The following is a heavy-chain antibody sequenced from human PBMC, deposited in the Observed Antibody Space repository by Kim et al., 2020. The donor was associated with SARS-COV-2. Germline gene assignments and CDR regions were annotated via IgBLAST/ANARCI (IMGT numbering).Heavy chain of an antibody. V-gene: IGHV4-31*02. D-gene: IGHD3-16*01. Sequence: THYNPSLKSRVTISVDTSKNPFSLKLGSVTAADTAVYYCARRRGNWGFDPWGQGTLVTVSS. CDR2: T. CDR3: ARRRGNWGFDP. J-gene: IGHJ5*02.